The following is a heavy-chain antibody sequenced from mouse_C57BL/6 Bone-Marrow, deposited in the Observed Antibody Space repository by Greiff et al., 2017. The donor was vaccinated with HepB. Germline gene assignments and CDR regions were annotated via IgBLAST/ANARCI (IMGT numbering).Heavy chain of an antibody. V-gene: IGHV10-1*01. J-gene: IGHJ4*01. CDR1: GFSFNTYA. Sequence: VQLKESGGGLVQPKGSLKLSCAASGFSFNTYAMNWVRQAPGKGLEWVARIRSKSNNYATYYADSVKDRFTISRDDSESMLYLQMHNLKTEDTGMYYCVRSASHDGYHGAMDYWGQGTSVTVSS. D-gene: IGHD2-3*01. CDR2: IRSKSNNYAT. CDR3: VRSASHDGYHGAMDY.